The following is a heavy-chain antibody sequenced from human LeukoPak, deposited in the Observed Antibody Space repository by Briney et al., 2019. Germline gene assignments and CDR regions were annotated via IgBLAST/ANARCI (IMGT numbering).Heavy chain of an antibody. V-gene: IGHV4-61*02. CDR1: GGSISSGSYY. CDR2: IYTSGST. J-gene: IGHJ4*02. CDR3: ARVSVGSWYYFDY. D-gene: IGHD6-13*01. Sequence: SETLSLTCTVSGGSISSGSYYWSWIRQPAGKGLEWIGRIYTSGSTNYNPSLKSRVTISVDTSKNQFSLKLSSVTAADTAVYYCARVSVGSWYYFDYWGQGTLVTVSS.